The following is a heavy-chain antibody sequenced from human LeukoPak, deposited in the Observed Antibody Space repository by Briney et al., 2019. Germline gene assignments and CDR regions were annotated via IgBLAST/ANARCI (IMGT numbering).Heavy chain of an antibody. J-gene: IGHJ3*02. Sequence: PGGSLRLSCAASGFTFSSYGMHWVRQAPGKGLEWVAFIRYDGSNKYYADSVKGRFTISRDNSKNTLYLQMNSLRAEDTAVYYCAKDGNWKHDAFDIWGQGTMVTVSS. CDR3: AKDGNWKHDAFDI. CDR2: IRYDGSNK. V-gene: IGHV3-30*02. CDR1: GFTFSSYG. D-gene: IGHD1-1*01.